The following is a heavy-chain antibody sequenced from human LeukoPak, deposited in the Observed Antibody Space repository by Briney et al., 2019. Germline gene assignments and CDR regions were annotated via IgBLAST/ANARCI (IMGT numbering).Heavy chain of an antibody. CDR1: GDSIKSGDNY. V-gene: IGHV4-30-4*01. CDR2: IYYRGST. D-gene: IGHD3-22*01. Sequence: SQALSLTCTVSGDSIKSGDNYWSWVRQSPGKGLEWIGYIYYRGSTSYNPSLKSRITLSVDTSKNQFSLTPSSVTAADTAVYYCARGSYYYDSTGYYFDYWGQGTLVSVSS. J-gene: IGHJ4*02. CDR3: ARGSYYYDSTGYYFDY.